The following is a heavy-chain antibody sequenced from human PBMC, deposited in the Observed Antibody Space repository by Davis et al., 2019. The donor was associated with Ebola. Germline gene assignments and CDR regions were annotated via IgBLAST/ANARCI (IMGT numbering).Heavy chain of an antibody. V-gene: IGHV4-39*07. Sequence: PSETLSLTCTVSGGSISSSSYYWGWIRQPPGKGLEWIGSIYYSGSTYYNPSLKSRVTISVDTSKNQFSLKLSSVTAADTAVYYCARDYYVAAAGFDYWGQGTLVTVSS. J-gene: IGHJ4*02. D-gene: IGHD6-13*01. CDR1: GGSISSSSYY. CDR3: ARDYYVAAAGFDY. CDR2: IYYSGST.